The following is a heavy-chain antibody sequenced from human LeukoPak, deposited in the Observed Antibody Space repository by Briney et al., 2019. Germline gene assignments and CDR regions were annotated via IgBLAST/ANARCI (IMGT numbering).Heavy chain of an antibody. V-gene: IGHV4-59*01. Sequence: SETLSLTCTVSGGAISSYYWSWIRQPPGKGLEWIGYIYYSGGTKYNPSLMSRVTISVDRAQSQFSLSLSSATAADTAVYHCARDGLYDSSGYYMDSWGQGTLVIVSS. CDR2: IYYSGGT. CDR1: GGAISSYY. D-gene: IGHD3-22*01. J-gene: IGHJ4*02. CDR3: ARDGLYDSSGYYMDS.